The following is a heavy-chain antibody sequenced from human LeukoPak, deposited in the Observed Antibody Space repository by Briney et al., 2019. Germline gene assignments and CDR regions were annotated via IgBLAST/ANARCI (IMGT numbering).Heavy chain of an antibody. CDR2: ISYDGSNK. Sequence: QPGGSLRLSCAASGFTFSSYAMHWVRQAPGKGLERVAVISYDGSNKYYADSVKGRFTISRDNSKNTLYLQMNSLRAEDTAVYYCARGGDYGGWFDPWGQGTLVTVSS. CDR3: ARGGDYGGWFDP. D-gene: IGHD4-17*01. J-gene: IGHJ5*02. CDR1: GFTFSSYA. V-gene: IGHV3-30*01.